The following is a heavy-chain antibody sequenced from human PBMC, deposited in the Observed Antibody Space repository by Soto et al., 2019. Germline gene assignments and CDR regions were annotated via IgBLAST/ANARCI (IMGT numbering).Heavy chain of an antibody. CDR2: MQHTGNT. CDR1: GASIRSYH. CDR3: AKDVSSRRWFDP. V-gene: IGHV4-4*07. Sequence: SETLSLTCAVSGASIRSYHWSWIRQPAGKGLEWIGRMQHTGNTNYNPSLKSRVTMSVDTSKNQISLKMTSVTAADTAVYFCAKDVSSRRWFDPWWQGILVTVS. D-gene: IGHD3-16*01. J-gene: IGHJ5*02.